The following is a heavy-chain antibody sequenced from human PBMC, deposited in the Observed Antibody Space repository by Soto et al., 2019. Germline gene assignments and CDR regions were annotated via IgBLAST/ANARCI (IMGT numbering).Heavy chain of an antibody. J-gene: IGHJ6*02. Sequence: ASVKVSCKASGYTFTSYGISWVRQAPGQGLEWMGWISAYNGNTNYAQKLQGRVTMTTDTSTSTAYMELRRLRSDDTAVYYCARERDFWSGYYMSYYYYGMDVWGQGTTVTVSS. D-gene: IGHD3-3*01. V-gene: IGHV1-18*01. CDR3: ARERDFWSGYYMSYYYYGMDV. CDR1: GYTFTSYG. CDR2: ISAYNGNT.